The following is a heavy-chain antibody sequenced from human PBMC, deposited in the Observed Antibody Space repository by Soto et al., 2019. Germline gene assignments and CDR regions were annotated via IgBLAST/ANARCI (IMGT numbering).Heavy chain of an antibody. D-gene: IGHD3-9*01. V-gene: IGHV4-61*01. CDR1: SSCSGS. CDR2: IYYSGIT. Sequence: SSCSGSSSWISKTPGKGLEWIGYIYYSGITNYNPSLKSRVTISVDTSKNQFSLKLTSVTAADTAVYYCARVRGNSVSQGLDCLLPDYWGLRTLFTVSS. CDR3: ARVRGNSVSQGLDCLLPDY. J-gene: IGHJ4*02.